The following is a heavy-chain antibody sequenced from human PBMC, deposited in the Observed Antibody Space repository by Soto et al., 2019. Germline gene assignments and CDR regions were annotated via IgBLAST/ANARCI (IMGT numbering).Heavy chain of an antibody. Sequence: PGGSLRLSXAASGFAFSNYGMSWVRQAPGKGLEWVSAISGSGGSTYYADSVKGRFAISRDNSKNTLYLQMNSLRAEDTAVYYCANRDTSMITRYYYGMDVWGQGTTVTVSS. D-gene: IGHD5-18*01. J-gene: IGHJ6*02. CDR2: ISGSGGST. CDR1: GFAFSNYG. CDR3: ANRDTSMITRYYYGMDV. V-gene: IGHV3-23*01.